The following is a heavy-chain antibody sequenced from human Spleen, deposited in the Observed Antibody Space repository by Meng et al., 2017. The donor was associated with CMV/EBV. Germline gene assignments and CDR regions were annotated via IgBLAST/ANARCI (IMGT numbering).Heavy chain of an antibody. Sequence: SGYSFTNSYIHCARQALGQGLEWMGMINPSTTTTTYAQRLQGRVAMTRDTSTSTVYMDLSSLRSDDTAVYYCARDLTYGTGDYLDYWGQGTLVTVSS. CDR2: INPSTTTT. CDR3: ARDLTYGTGDYLDY. D-gene: IGHD3-16*01. J-gene: IGHJ4*02. V-gene: IGHV1-46*04. CDR1: GYSFTNSY.